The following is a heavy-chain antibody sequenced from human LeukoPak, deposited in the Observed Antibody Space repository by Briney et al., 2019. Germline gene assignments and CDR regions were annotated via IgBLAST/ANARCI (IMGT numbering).Heavy chain of an antibody. V-gene: IGHV3-74*01. CDR1: GFTFTTHW. CDR2: IKPDGSDT. CDR3: AREDYLGAYFDY. D-gene: IGHD7-27*01. J-gene: IGHJ4*02. Sequence: GGSLRLSCGASGFTFTTHWIHWVRQAPGKGLVWVSRIKPDGSDTNYADSVKGRFTISRDNSKNTLYLQMNSLRAEDTAVYYCAREDYLGAYFDYWGQGTLVTVSS.